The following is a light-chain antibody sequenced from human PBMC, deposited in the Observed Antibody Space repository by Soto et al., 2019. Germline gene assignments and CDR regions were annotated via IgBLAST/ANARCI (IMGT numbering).Light chain of an antibody. CDR1: SSDVGGSNY. CDR3: SSYTSSSPHV. J-gene: IGLJ1*01. CDR2: DVS. Sequence: QSALTQPASVSGSPGQSITISCTGTSSDVGGSNYVSWYQQHPGKAPKLIIFDVSHRPSGFSNRFSGSKSGNTASLTISGLQAEEEADSYCSSYTSSSPHVFGTGTKLTVL. V-gene: IGLV2-14*03.